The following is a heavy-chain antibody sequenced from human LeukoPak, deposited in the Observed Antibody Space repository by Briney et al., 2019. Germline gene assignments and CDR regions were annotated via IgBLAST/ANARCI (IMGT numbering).Heavy chain of an antibody. Sequence: GGSLRLSCAASGLTFRDYSMTWVRHAPGKGLFWVSGISAGGGSTYYADSVKGRFSISRDNSRNTLYLQMNSLRAEDTAVYYCAKDAAGPEYWGQGTLVTVSS. D-gene: IGHD6-13*01. CDR1: GLTFRDYS. J-gene: IGHJ4*02. CDR2: ISAGGGST. V-gene: IGHV3-23*01. CDR3: AKDAAGPEY.